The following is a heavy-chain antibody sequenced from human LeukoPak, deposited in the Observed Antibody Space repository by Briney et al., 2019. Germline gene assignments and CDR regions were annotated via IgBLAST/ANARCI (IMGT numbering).Heavy chain of an antibody. Sequence: SETLSLTCAVSGGSISSYYWGWIRQPPGKGLEWIGSIYYSGSTYYNPSLKSRVTISVDTSKKQFSLKLSSVTAADTAVYYCAAGGGYPQGFYYFDYGGQGTLVTVSS. J-gene: IGHJ4*02. V-gene: IGHV4-39*01. CDR3: AAGGGYPQGFYYFDY. D-gene: IGHD5-12*01. CDR1: GGSISSYY. CDR2: IYYSGST.